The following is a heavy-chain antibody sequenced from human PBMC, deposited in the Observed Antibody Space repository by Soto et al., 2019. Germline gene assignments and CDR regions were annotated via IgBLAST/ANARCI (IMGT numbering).Heavy chain of an antibody. V-gene: IGHV4-39*01. CDR3: ARRTVNIRTFYSGLKTHCFDY. D-gene: IGHD6-19*01. J-gene: IGHJ4*02. Sequence: SETLSLTCAASGGSISSSSYYWGWISQPPGKGLERIGSIYYSGNTYYTPSLQSRVAISVDTSKNQFSLKLNSVTAADTAVYYCARRTVNIRTFYSGLKTHCFDYWGQGTLVTVSS. CDR1: GGSISSSSYY. CDR2: IYYSGNT.